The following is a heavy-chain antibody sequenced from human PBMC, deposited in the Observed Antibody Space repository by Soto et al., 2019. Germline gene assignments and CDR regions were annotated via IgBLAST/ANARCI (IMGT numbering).Heavy chain of an antibody. D-gene: IGHD6-19*01. CDR3: PERRGSGWSRY. Sequence: ASVKVSCKASGGTFSSYTISWVRQAPGQGLEWMGRIIPILGIANYAQKFQGRVTITADKSTSTAYMELSSLRSEDTAVYYCPERRGSGWSRYWGQGTLVTVSS. V-gene: IGHV1-69*02. CDR1: GGTFSSYT. CDR2: IIPILGIA. J-gene: IGHJ4*02.